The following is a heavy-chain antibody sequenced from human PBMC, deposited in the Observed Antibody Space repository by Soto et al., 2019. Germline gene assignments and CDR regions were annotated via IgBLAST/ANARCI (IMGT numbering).Heavy chain of an antibody. V-gene: IGHV1-2*02. CDR2: INPNSGGT. D-gene: IGHD6-13*01. CDR1: GYTFTGYY. CDR3: ARLRRVAAAVDH. J-gene: IGHJ4*02. Sequence: QVQLVQSGAEVKKPGASVKVSCKASGYTFTGYYMHWVRQAPGQGLEWMGWINPNSGGTNYEQKFQSRVTMNRDTSISTAYMELSRLRSEDTAVYYCARLRRVAAAVDHWGQGTQVTVSS.